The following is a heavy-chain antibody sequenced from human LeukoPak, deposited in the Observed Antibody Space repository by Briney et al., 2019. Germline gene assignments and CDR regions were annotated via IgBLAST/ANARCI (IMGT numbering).Heavy chain of an antibody. V-gene: IGHV4-4*07. D-gene: IGHD6-6*01. CDR3: ARLPGRYSSSGFDY. CDR2: MHSSGNT. CDR1: GGSISSNY. J-gene: IGHJ4*02. Sequence: SETLSLTCTVSGGSISSNYWSWIRQPAGKGLEWIGRMHSSGNTNYNPSLKSRVTMSVDMSKNQVSLKLSSVTAADTAVYYCARLPGRYSSSGFDYWGQGTLVTVSS.